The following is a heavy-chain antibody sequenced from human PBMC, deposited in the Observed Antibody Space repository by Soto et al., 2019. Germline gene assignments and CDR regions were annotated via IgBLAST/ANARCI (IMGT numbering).Heavy chain of an antibody. CDR3: AREAAGILNWFDP. V-gene: IGHV4-31*03. Sequence: QVQLQESGPGLVKPTQTLSLTCTVSGGSISSGGYYWSWIRQHPGKGLEWIGYIYHSGSTYYNPSLKSRVTISVETSKNQFSLKLSSVPAADTAGYYCAREAAGILNWFDPWGQGTLVTVSS. CDR1: GGSISSGGYY. D-gene: IGHD6-25*01. J-gene: IGHJ5*02. CDR2: IYHSGST.